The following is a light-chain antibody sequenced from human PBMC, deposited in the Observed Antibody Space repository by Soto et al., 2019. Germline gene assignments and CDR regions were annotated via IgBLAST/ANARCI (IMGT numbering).Light chain of an antibody. CDR3: SSYTTSNTRQIV. CDR2: DVT. J-gene: IGLJ1*01. V-gene: IGLV2-14*03. Sequence: QSALTQPASVSGSPGQSITISCXGTSSDVGGYNYVSWYQHHPGKAPKLIIYDVTNRPSGVSNPFSGSKSGNTASLTISGLQPEDEADYYCSSYTTSNTRQIVFGTGTKLTVL. CDR1: SSDVGGYNY.